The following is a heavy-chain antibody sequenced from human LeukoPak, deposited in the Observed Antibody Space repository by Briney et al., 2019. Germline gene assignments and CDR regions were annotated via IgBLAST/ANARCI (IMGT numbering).Heavy chain of an antibody. J-gene: IGHJ4*02. CDR3: ARDENPYGSGSFDY. CDR2: ISSSSSYI. CDR1: RFTFSSYS. V-gene: IGHV3-21*01. Sequence: GGSLRPSCAASRFTFSSYSMNWVRQAPGKGLEWVSSISSSSSYIYYEDAVKGRFTISRDNAKNSLYLQMNSLRAEDTAVYYCARDENPYGSGSFDYWGQGTLVTVSS. D-gene: IGHD3-10*01.